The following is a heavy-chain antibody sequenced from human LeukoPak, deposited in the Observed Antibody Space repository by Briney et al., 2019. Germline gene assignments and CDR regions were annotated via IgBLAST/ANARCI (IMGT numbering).Heavy chain of an antibody. CDR3: AKDPNGDYIGAFDI. Sequence: GGSLRLSCAASGFTFSSYSMNWVRQAPGKGLEWVSYISSSSSTIYYADSVKGRFTISRDNAKNSLYLQMNSLRAEDTAVYYCAKDPNGDYIGAFDIWGQGTMVTVSS. CDR1: GFTFSSYS. V-gene: IGHV3-48*04. CDR2: ISSSSSTI. J-gene: IGHJ3*02. D-gene: IGHD4-17*01.